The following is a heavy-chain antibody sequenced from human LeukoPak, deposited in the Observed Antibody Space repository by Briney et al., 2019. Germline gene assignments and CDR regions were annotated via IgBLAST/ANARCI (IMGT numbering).Heavy chain of an antibody. V-gene: IGHV3-23*01. CDR1: GFTFSSYA. CDR3: AKWPEGATPKFHY. CDR2: ISGSGGVT. J-gene: IGHJ4*02. D-gene: IGHD1-26*01. Sequence: GGSLRLSCAASGFTFSSYAMSWVRQAPGKGLEWVSTISGSGGVTYYPDSVRGRFTISRDNSKNTLHLQTDSLRAEDTAIYYCAKWPEGATPKFHYWGQGTLVTVSS.